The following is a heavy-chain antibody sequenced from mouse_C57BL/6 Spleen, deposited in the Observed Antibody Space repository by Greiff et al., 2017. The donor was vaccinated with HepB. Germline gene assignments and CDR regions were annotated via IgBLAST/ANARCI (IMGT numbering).Heavy chain of an antibody. CDR1: GYTFTDYE. J-gene: IGHJ3*01. CDR3: TRGRLRSWFAY. V-gene: IGHV1-15*01. Sequence: QVQLQQSGAELVRPGASVTLSCKASGYTFTDYEMHWVKQTPVHGLEWNGAIDPETGGTAYNQKFKGKAILTADKSSSTAYMELRSLTSEDSAVYYCTRGRLRSWFAYWGQGTLVTVSA. D-gene: IGHD2-4*01. CDR2: IDPETGGT.